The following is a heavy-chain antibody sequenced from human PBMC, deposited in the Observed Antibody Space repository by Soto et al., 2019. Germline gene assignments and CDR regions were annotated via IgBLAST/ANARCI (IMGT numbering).Heavy chain of an antibody. CDR2: IYYSGST. CDR3: ARGAIFCVVIGYYYYGMDV. Sequence: PSETLSLTCTVSGGSISSYYWSWIRQPPGKGLEWIGYIYYSGSTNYNPSLKSRVTISVDTSKNQFSLKLSSVTAADTAVYYCARGAIFCVVIGYYYYGMDVWGTGTTGTVSS. CDR1: GGSISSYY. V-gene: IGHV4-59*01. D-gene: IGHD3-3*01. J-gene: IGHJ6*04.